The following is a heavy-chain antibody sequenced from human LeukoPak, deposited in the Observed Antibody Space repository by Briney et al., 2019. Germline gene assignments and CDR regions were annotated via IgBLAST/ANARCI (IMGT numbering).Heavy chain of an antibody. CDR3: ARDYYYDSSGYYQEYGMDV. J-gene: IGHJ6*02. CDR1: GGSISSYY. V-gene: IGHV4-4*07. CDR2: IYTSGST. Sequence: SETLSLTCTVSGGSISSYYWSWIRQTAGKGLEWIGRIYTSGSTNYNPSLKSRVTMSVDTSKNQFSLKLSSVTAADTAVYYCARDYYYDSSGYYQEYGMDVWGQGTTVTVSS. D-gene: IGHD3-22*01.